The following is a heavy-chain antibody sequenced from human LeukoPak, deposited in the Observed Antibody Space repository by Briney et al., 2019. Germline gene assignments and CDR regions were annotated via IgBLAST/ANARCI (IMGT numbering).Heavy chain of an antibody. CDR1: GGSISSGGYS. CDR2: IYHSGST. Sequence: SQTLSLTCAVSGGSISSGGYSWSWIRQPPGKGLEWIGYIYHSGSTYYNPSLKSRVTISVDRSKNQFSLKLSSVTAADTAVYYCARAVGGVSPFDPWGQGTLVTVSS. J-gene: IGHJ5*02. CDR3: ARAVGGVSPFDP. V-gene: IGHV4-30-2*01. D-gene: IGHD3-3*01.